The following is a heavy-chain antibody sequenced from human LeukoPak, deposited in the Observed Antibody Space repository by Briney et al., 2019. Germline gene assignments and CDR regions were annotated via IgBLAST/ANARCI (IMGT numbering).Heavy chain of an antibody. CDR1: IDAFTTYD. CDR3: ARSTMGARRKYDY. D-gene: IGHD1-26*01. CDR2: LNPNSGNT. J-gene: IGHJ4*02. Sequence: GASVKVSCKASIDAFTTYDVNRVRQATGQGLEWMGWLNPNSGNTGYVQKFQARVTMTMNTSISTAYIELTSLTSEDTAVYYCARSTMGARRKYDYWGQGTLVTVSS. V-gene: IGHV1-8*01.